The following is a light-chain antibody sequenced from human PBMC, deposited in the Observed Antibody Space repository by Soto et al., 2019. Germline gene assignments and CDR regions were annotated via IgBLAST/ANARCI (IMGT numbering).Light chain of an antibody. Sequence: EIVMTQSPATLSVSPGETTRLSCRASQSINSDVAWYQQKVGQTPRLLIHGASTRATGIEARFSGRGSGTEFTLTISGLQSEDFAVYYCQQRSNWPQTFGQGTKVDIK. CDR2: GAS. CDR3: QQRSNWPQT. V-gene: IGKV3D-15*01. CDR1: QSINSD. J-gene: IGKJ1*01.